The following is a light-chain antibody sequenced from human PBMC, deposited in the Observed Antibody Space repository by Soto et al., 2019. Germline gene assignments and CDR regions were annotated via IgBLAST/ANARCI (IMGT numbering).Light chain of an antibody. CDR1: QTISTW. J-gene: IGKJ1*01. CDR2: DAS. CDR3: QQFNSYPPT. V-gene: IGKV1-5*01. Sequence: DIQVTQSPPTLSASVGDRVTITCRASQTISTWMAWYQQKPGKAPKLLVYDASTLQSGVASRFSGSGSGTEFTLIISGLQPDDSATYYCQQFNSYPPTFGQGTKVDIK.